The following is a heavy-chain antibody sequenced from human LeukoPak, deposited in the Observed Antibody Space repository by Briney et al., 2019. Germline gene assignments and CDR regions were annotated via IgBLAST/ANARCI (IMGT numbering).Heavy chain of an antibody. D-gene: IGHD6-6*01. CDR3: AKDPGSSSSYFQH. V-gene: IGHV3-66*01. Sequence: GGPLRLSCAASGFTVSSNYMSWVRQAPGKGLEWVSVIYSGGSTYYADSVKGRFTISRENSKNTLYLQMNSLRAEDTAVYYCAKDPGSSSSYFQHWGQGTLVTVSS. J-gene: IGHJ1*01. CDR1: GFTVSSNY. CDR2: IYSGGST.